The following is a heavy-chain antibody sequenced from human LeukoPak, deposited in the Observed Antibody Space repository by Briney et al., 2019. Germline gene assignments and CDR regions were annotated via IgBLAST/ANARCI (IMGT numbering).Heavy chain of an antibody. Sequence: ASVKVSCKASGYTFTSYGISWVRQAPGQGLEWMGWISAYNGNTNYAQKLQGRVTMTTDTSTSTAYMELRSLRSDDTAVYYCARRAEMIVDQARYYYYYMDVWGKGTTVTVSS. D-gene: IGHD3-22*01. J-gene: IGHJ6*03. CDR2: ISAYNGNT. V-gene: IGHV1-18*01. CDR1: GYTFTSYG. CDR3: ARRAEMIVDQARYYYYYMDV.